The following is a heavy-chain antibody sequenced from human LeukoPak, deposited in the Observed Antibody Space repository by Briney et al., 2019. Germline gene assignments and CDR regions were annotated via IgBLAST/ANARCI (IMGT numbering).Heavy chain of an antibody. CDR3: ARLRDSSSSGYFQH. Sequence: GESLKISCKGSGYSFTSYWIGWVRQMPGKGLGWMGIIYPGDSDTRYSPSFQGQVTISAAKSIGTAYLQWSSLKASDTAMYYCARLRDSSSSGYFQHWGRGTLVTVSS. CDR1: GYSFTSYW. D-gene: IGHD6-6*01. V-gene: IGHV5-51*01. CDR2: IYPGDSDT. J-gene: IGHJ1*01.